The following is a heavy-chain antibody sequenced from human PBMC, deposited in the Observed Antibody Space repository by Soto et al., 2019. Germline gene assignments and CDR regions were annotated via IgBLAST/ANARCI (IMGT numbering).Heavy chain of an antibody. V-gene: IGHV4-34*01. Sequence: SETLSLTCAVYGGSFSGYYWSWIRQPPGKGLEWIGEINHSGSTNYNPSLKSRVTISVDTSKNQFSLKLSSVTAADTAVYYCARGLGYCSGGSRYSPWFDPWGQGTLVTVSS. CDR1: GGSFSGYY. CDR3: ARGLGYCSGGSRYSPWFDP. J-gene: IGHJ5*02. CDR2: INHSGST. D-gene: IGHD2-15*01.